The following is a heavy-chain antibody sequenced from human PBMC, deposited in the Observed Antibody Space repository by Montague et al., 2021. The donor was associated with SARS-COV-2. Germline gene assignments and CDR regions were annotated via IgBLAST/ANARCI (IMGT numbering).Heavy chain of an antibody. V-gene: IGHV3-23*03. J-gene: IGHJ4*02. Sequence: LRLSCAASGFTFSSHDMTWVRQAPGKGLEWVSIIHSGASYASYAGSVKGRFTISRDNSKNTSYLQMNSLRAEDTAVYYCAKGVGQKSSAVDYWGQGTQVTVSS. CDR3: AKGVGQKSSAVDY. CDR1: GFTFSSHD. CDR2: IHSGASYA. D-gene: IGHD1-26*01.